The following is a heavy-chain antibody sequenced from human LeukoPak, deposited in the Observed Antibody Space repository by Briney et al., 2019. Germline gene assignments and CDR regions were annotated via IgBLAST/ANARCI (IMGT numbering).Heavy chain of an antibody. J-gene: IGHJ5*02. D-gene: IGHD6-6*01. Sequence: ASVTVSCKASGYTFTGYYMHWVRQAPGQGLEWMGWINPNSGNTGYARKFQGRVTITRNTSISTAYMELSSLRSEDTAVYYCARGWYSSSFEVGAWFDPWGQGTLVTVSS. CDR3: ARGWYSSSFEVGAWFDP. V-gene: IGHV1-8*03. CDR2: INPNSGNT. CDR1: GYTFTGYY.